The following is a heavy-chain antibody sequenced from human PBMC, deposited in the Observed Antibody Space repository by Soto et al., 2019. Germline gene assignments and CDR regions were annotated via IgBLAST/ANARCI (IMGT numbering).Heavy chain of an antibody. J-gene: IGHJ4*02. CDR1: GFTFSSYG. CDR2: ISYDGSNK. D-gene: IGHD3-3*01. CDR3: ANEYYDFWRRYYFPPLVTAGY. V-gene: IGHV3-30*18. Sequence: GGSLRLSCAASGFTFSSYGMHWGRQAPGKGLEWVAVISYDGSNKYYADSVKCRFTISRDNSKNTLYLQMNSLRAEDTAVYYCANEYYDFWRRYYFPPLVTAGYWGQGT.